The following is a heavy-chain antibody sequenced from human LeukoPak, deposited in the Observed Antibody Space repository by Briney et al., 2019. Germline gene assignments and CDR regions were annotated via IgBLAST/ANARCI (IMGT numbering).Heavy chain of an antibody. CDR2: ITPNAVNK. J-gene: IGHJ4*02. Sequence: GGSLRLSCAASGFTISNYYMSWIRQAPGKGLEWISYITPNAVNKYYVGSVRGRFTISRDNAKNSLFLQMNSLRGEDTAVYYCAGSGSPDDYWGQGTLVTVSS. CDR1: GFTISNYY. CDR3: AGSGSPDDY. V-gene: IGHV3-11*01. D-gene: IGHD3-10*01.